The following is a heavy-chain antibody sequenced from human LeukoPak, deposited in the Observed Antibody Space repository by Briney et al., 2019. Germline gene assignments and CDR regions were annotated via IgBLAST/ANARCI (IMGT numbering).Heavy chain of an antibody. Sequence: ASVKVSCKASGYTFTGYYMHWVRQAPGQGLEWMGWINPNSGGTNYAQKFQGRVTMTRDTSISTACMELSRLRSDDTAVYYCARDLDSNGGAASDYWGQGTLVTVSS. CDR3: ARDLDSNGGAASDY. J-gene: IGHJ4*02. D-gene: IGHD4-11*01. CDR1: GYTFTGYY. CDR2: INPNSGGT. V-gene: IGHV1-2*02.